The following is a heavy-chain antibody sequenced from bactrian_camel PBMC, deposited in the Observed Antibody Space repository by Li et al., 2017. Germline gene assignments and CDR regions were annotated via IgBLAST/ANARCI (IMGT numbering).Heavy chain of an antibody. Sequence: VQLVESGGGSVQDGGSLRLSCAARTGTFRSACMGWIRQVSGKEREGVASIDSDGETTYADSVKGRFIISRDNAKNSVYLQMNSLKLEDTAMYYCAADFGPYCSGSYLARRANFEGQGTQVTVS. D-gene: IGHD2*01. CDR2: IDSDGET. J-gene: IGHJ4*01. V-gene: IGHV3S53*01. CDR1: TGTFRSAC.